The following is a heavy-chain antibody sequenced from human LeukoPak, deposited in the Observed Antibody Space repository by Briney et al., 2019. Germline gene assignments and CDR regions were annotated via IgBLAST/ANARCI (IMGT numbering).Heavy chain of an antibody. V-gene: IGHV4-61*01. CDR2: VYHTGGT. Sequence: SETLSLTCTVSGGSVGSASSYWTWIRQPPGKGLEWIGYVYHTGGTKYNPSLKSRVTISLDTPKNQFSLRLSSVSAADTSVYYCARDSRHPHYYGLDFWGQGTTVIVSS. CDR3: ARDSRHPHYYGLDF. J-gene: IGHJ6*02. CDR1: GGSVGSASSY.